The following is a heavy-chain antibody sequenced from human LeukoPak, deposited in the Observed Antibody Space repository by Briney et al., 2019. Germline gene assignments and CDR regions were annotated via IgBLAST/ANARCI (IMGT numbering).Heavy chain of an antibody. CDR3: ARAGFSAGEGAYYYYMDV. Sequence: ASVKVSCKASGYTFTSYDINWVRQATGQGLEGMGWMNLNSGNTGYAQKFQGRVIMTRNTSISPAYMELSSLRSEDTAVYYCARAGFSAGEGAYYYYMDVWGKGPTVTVPS. D-gene: IGHD3-16*01. V-gene: IGHV1-8*01. J-gene: IGHJ6*03. CDR2: MNLNSGNT. CDR1: GYTFTSYD.